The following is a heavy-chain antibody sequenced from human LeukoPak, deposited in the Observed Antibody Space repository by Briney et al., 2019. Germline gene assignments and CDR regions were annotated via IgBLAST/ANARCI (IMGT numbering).Heavy chain of an antibody. CDR2: INHSGST. CDR3: ARSRGSSGYSSGWTLVHAFDI. D-gene: IGHD6-19*01. J-gene: IGHJ3*02. CDR1: GGSISSYY. Sequence: SETLSLTCTVSGGSISSYYWSWIRQPPGKGLEWIGEINHSGSTNYNPSLKSRVTISVDTSKNQFSLKLSSVTAADTAVYYCARSRGSSGYSSGWTLVHAFDIWGQGTMVTVSS. V-gene: IGHV4-34*01.